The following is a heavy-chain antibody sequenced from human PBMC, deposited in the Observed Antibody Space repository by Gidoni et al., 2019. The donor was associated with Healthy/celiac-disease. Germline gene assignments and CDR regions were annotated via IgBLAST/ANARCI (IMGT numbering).Heavy chain of an antibody. CDR1: GFTFSSYA. CDR3: AKVTIAAGYYYGMDV. V-gene: IGHV3-23*01. D-gene: IGHD6-6*01. Sequence: EVQLLESGGGLVQPGGSLRLSCAASGFTFSSYAMSWVRQAPGKGLEWVSAISGSGGSKYYADSVKGRFTISRDNSKNTLYLQMNSLRAEDTAVYYCAKVTIAAGYYYGMDVWGQGTTVTVSS. J-gene: IGHJ6*02. CDR2: ISGSGGSK.